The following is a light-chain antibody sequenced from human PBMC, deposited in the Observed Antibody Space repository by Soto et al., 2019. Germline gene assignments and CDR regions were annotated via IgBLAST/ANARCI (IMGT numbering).Light chain of an antibody. CDR2: KAA. CDR3: QQYESYSWT. CDR1: QSITDS. V-gene: IGKV1-5*03. Sequence: DIQMTQSPSTLSASVGDRVTITCRASQSITDSLAWYQQKPGKAPKLLIYKAATLERGVPSRFSGSGSGREFPLAISSLQPDDFATYYCQQYESYSWTFGQGTKVEVK. J-gene: IGKJ1*01.